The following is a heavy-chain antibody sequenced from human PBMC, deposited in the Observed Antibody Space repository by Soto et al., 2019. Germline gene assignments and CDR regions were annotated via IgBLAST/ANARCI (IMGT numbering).Heavy chain of an antibody. Sequence: PSETLSLTCTVSGGSISSGGYYWSWIRQHPGKGLEWIGYIYYSGGTYYNPSLKSRVTISVDTSKNQFSLKLSSVTAADTAVYYCAGRYDYVWGSYRRNAFDIWGQGTMVTVSS. J-gene: IGHJ3*02. CDR2: IYYSGGT. CDR3: AGRYDYVWGSYRRNAFDI. D-gene: IGHD3-16*02. V-gene: IGHV4-31*03. CDR1: GGSISSGGYY.